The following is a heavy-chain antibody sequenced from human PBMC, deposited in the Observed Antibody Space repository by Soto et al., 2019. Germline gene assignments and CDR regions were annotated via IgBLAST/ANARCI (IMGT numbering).Heavy chain of an antibody. J-gene: IGHJ4*02. CDR1: GFTFSSYG. V-gene: IGHV3-30*18. CDR2: ISYDGSNK. CDR3: AKVLLPLGYCSSTSCYGLDY. Sequence: GGSLRLSCAASGFTFSSYGMHWVRQAPGKGLEWVAVISYDGSNKYYADSVKGRFTISRDNSKNTLYLQMNSLRAEDTAVYYCAKVLLPLGYCSSTSCYGLDYWGQGTLVTVSS. D-gene: IGHD2-2*01.